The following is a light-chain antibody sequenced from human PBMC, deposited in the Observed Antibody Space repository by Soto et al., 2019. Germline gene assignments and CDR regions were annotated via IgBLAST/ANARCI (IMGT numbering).Light chain of an antibody. CDR2: DAS. Sequence: EIVMTQSPATLSVSPGERATLSCRASQSVSSNLAWYQQRPGQAPRLLIYDASTRATGIPARFSGSGSGTEFTLSIGSLQSEDFAVYYCQQYHKWPPLTFGGGTKVDIK. J-gene: IGKJ4*01. V-gene: IGKV3-15*01. CDR1: QSVSSN. CDR3: QQYHKWPPLT.